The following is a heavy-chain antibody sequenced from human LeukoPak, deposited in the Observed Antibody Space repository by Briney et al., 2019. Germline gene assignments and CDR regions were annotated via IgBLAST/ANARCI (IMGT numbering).Heavy chain of an antibody. V-gene: IGHV4-34*01. J-gene: IGHJ4*02. D-gene: IGHD3-3*01. CDR2: INHSGST. CDR3: PGADFWSGYHFDY. CDR1: GGSFSGYY. Sequence: SETLSLTCAVYGGSFSGYYWSWLRQPPGKGLEWIGEINHSGSTNYNPSLTSRVTISVDTSKNQFSLTLSTVPSADTAASYCPGADFWSGYHFDYWGQGTPATLPS.